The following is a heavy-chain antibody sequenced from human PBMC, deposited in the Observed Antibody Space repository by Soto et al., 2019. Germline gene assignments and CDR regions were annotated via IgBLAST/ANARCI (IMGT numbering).Heavy chain of an antibody. J-gene: IGHJ6*02. D-gene: IGHD6-19*01. CDR2: ISTYNGNT. CDR1: GYSFSDYG. V-gene: IGHV1-18*04. Sequence: QVQLVQSGAEVKKPGASLKVSCQASGYSFSDYGIAWVRQAPGQGLAWVGWISTYNGNTNYAQKFQGRVTMTTDTSAHTAYMELRSLRSDDTAMYYCARYGYSSGWYLGTGMDVWGHGTPVTVSS. CDR3: ARYGYSSGWYLGTGMDV.